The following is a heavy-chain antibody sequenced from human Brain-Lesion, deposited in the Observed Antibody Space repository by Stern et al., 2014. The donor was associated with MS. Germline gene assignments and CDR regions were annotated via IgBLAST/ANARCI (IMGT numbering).Heavy chain of an antibody. CDR1: GGSISSSTYY. D-gene: IGHD1-26*01. V-gene: IGHV4-39*01. Sequence: QVQLVESGPGLVKPSETLSLTCTVSGGSISSSTYYWAWIRQPPGKGLEWIGNIYYSGFTYYNPSLKSRVTISVDISKNQFSLKLRSGAPPYPAIYFCARHGSGPRPSQLYSARDRGPGYFDYWGQGTLVTVSS. J-gene: IGHJ4*02. CDR3: ARHGSGPRPSQLYSARDRGPGYFDY. CDR2: IYYSGFT.